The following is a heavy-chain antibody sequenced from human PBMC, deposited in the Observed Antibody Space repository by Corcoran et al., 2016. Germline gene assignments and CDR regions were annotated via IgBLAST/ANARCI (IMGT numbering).Heavy chain of an antibody. J-gene: IGHJ3*02. V-gene: IGHV1-69*06. CDR1: GGTFSSYA. D-gene: IGHD2-2*01. CDR3: ASRYCSSTSCYPPDISGTADAFDI. CDR2: IIPIFGTA. Sequence: QVQLVQSGAEVKKPGSSVKVSCKASGGTFSSYAISWVRQAPGQGLEWMGGIIPIFGTANYAQKFQGRVTITADKSTSTAYMELSSLRSEDTAGYDCASRYCSSTSCYPPDISGTADAFDIWGQGTMVTVSS.